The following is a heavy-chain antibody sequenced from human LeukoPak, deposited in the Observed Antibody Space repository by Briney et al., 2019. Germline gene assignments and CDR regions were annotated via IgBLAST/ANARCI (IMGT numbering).Heavy chain of an antibody. Sequence: GGSLRLSCAASGFTFSSYSMNWVRQAPGKGLEWVSSISSSSSYIYYADSVKGRFTISRDNAKNSLYLQMNSLRAEDTAVYYCARGYYDFWGGYWNAFDIWGQGTMVTVSS. D-gene: IGHD3-3*01. J-gene: IGHJ3*02. CDR3: ARGYYDFWGGYWNAFDI. V-gene: IGHV3-21*01. CDR2: ISSSSSYI. CDR1: GFTFSSYS.